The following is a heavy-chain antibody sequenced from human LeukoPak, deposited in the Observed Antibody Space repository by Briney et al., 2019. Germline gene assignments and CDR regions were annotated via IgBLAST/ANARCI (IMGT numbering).Heavy chain of an antibody. J-gene: IGHJ4*02. CDR1: GYTLTELS. CDR3: GRYDYGDYGVSD. V-gene: IGHV1-24*01. D-gene: IGHD4-17*01. Sequence: ASVKVSCKVSGYTLTELSMHWVRQAPGKGLEWMGGFDPEDGETIYAQKFQGRVTMTEDTSTDTAYMELSSLRSEDTAVYYCGRYDYGDYGVSDWGQGTLVTVSS. CDR2: FDPEDGET.